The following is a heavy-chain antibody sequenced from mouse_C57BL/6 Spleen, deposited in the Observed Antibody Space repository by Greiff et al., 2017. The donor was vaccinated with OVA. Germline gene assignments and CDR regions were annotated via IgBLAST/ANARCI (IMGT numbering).Heavy chain of an antibody. CDR1: GYTFTSYW. J-gene: IGHJ2*01. V-gene: IGHV1-52*01. CDR2: IDPSDSET. Sequence: QVQLQQPGAELVRPGSSVKLSCKASGYTFTSYWMHWVKQRPIQGLEWIGNIDPSDSETHYNQKFKDKATLTVDKSSSTAYMQLSSLTSEDSAVYYCARAPVGDSSFDYWGQGTTLTVSS. CDR3: ARAPVGDSSFDY. D-gene: IGHD1-1*02.